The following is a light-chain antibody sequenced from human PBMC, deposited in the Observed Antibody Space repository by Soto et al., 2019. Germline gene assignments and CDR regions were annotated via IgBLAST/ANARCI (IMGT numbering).Light chain of an antibody. V-gene: IGKV3-20*01. Sequence: ELVLTPSPGTLSLSPGARATLSGRASQSVSNNYLAWYQQKPGQAPRLLIYGASNRATGIPDRFSGSGSGTDFTLTISRLEPDDFAVYYCQQYGSSGTFGQGTKVDIK. CDR2: GAS. CDR3: QQYGSSGT. J-gene: IGKJ1*01. CDR1: QSVSNNY.